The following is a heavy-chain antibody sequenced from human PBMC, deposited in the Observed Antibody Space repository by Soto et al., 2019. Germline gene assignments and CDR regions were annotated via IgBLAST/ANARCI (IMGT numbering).Heavy chain of an antibody. Sequence: EVQLVESGGGLVQPGRSLRLSCAASGFTFDDSAMNWVRQAPGKGLEWVSGISWNSGSIGYADSVKGRFTISRDNAKNSLYRQMNSLRAEDTALYYCAKYYGYYGSGNSMDVWGQGTTVTVS. CDR1: GFTFDDSA. V-gene: IGHV3-9*01. J-gene: IGHJ6*02. CDR2: ISWNSGSI. D-gene: IGHD3-10*01. CDR3: AKYYGYYGSGNSMDV.